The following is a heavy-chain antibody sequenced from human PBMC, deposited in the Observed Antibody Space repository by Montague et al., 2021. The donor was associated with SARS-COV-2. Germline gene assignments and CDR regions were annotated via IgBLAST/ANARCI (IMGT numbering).Heavy chain of an antibody. CDR2: IKLDGSEE. CDR1: GFILGDYW. J-gene: IGHJ4*02. D-gene: IGHD1-26*01. Sequence: SLRLSCAASGFILGDYWMSWVRQAPGKGLEWVANIKLDGSEEYYMDSVKGRFTVSRDNARNPLYLQMNSLRAEDTAVYYCARESASFHDGGYFDYWGPGTLVTVSS. CDR3: ARESASFHDGGYFDY. V-gene: IGHV3-7*01.